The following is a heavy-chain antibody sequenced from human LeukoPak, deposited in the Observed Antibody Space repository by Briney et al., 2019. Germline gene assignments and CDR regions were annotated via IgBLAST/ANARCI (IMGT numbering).Heavy chain of an antibody. CDR2: IYYSGST. CDR3: ARVLRGYSSGWQRGYYYYMDV. V-gene: IGHV4-39*07. CDR1: GGSISSSSYY. J-gene: IGHJ6*03. D-gene: IGHD6-19*01. Sequence: PSETLSLTCTVSGGSISSSSYYWGWIRQPPGKGLEWIGSIYYSGSTYYNPSLKSRVTISVDTSKDQFSLKLSSVTAADTAVYYCARVLRGYSSGWQRGYYYYMDVWGKGTTVTVSS.